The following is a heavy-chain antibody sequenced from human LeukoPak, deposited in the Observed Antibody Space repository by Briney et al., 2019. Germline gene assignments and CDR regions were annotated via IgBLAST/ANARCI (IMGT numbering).Heavy chain of an antibody. V-gene: IGHV1-2*02. Sequence: ASVKVSCKASGYTFTGYYMHWVRQAPGQGLEWMGWINPNSGGTNYAQKFQGRVTITADKSTSTAYMELSSLRSEDTAVYYCARSTTVTTRVLYYYGMDVWGQGTTVTVSS. D-gene: IGHD4-17*01. CDR3: ARSTTVTTRVLYYYGMDV. CDR2: INPNSGGT. CDR1: GYTFTGYY. J-gene: IGHJ6*02.